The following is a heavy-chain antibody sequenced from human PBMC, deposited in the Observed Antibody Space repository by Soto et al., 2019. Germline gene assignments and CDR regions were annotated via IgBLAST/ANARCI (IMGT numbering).Heavy chain of an antibody. CDR2: ISYDGSNK. D-gene: IGHD2-15*01. J-gene: IGHJ6*02. Sequence: GSLLLSCAASGFTFSSYGMHWVRQAPGKGLEWVAVISYDGSNKYYADSVKGRFTISRDNSKNTLYLQMNSLRAEDTAVYYCAKDRYCSGGSCHLNYYYGMDVWGQGTTVTVSS. CDR3: AKDRYCSGGSCHLNYYYGMDV. CDR1: GFTFSSYG. V-gene: IGHV3-30*18.